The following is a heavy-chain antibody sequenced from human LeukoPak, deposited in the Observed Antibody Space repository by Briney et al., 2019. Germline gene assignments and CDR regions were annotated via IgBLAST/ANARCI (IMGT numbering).Heavy chain of an antibody. CDR2: TNPNSGGT. J-gene: IGHJ3*02. V-gene: IGHV1-2*02. CDR1: GYTFTGYY. D-gene: IGHD5-24*01. Sequence: SVKVSCKASGYTFTGYYMQWVGQPARQGREWLVWTNPNSGGTNYVQEFQGRVTMTRDTSISRAYMEVSRLRSDDTAVYYCAREREMATIGDAFDIWGQGTMVTVSS. CDR3: AREREMATIGDAFDI.